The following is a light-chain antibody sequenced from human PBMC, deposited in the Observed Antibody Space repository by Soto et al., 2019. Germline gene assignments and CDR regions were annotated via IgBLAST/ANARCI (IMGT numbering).Light chain of an antibody. V-gene: IGKV1-5*03. Sequence: DIQMTQSPSTLSAFVGGRVTITCRTSQNISTWLAWYQQKPGKAPKLLIYKTSNLESWVPSRFSGSGAGTEFTLTISILQPDDFATYHCQQYNIYPLTFSGGTQVEVK. J-gene: IGKJ4*01. CDR2: KTS. CDR3: QQYNIYPLT. CDR1: QNISTW.